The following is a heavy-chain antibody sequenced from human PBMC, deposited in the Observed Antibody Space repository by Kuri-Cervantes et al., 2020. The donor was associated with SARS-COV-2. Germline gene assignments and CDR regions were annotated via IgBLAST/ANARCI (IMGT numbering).Heavy chain of an antibody. CDR1: GGSISSYY. J-gene: IGHJ3*02. V-gene: IGHV4-4*07. CDR2: IYTSGST. CDR3: AREDMWKRERAFDI. D-gene: IGHD1-1*01. Sequence: GSLRLSCTVSGGSISSYYWSWIRQPAGKGLEWIGRIYTSGSTNYNPSLKSRVTISVDTSKNQFSLKLSSVTAADTAVYYCAREDMWKRERAFDIWGQGTMVTVSS.